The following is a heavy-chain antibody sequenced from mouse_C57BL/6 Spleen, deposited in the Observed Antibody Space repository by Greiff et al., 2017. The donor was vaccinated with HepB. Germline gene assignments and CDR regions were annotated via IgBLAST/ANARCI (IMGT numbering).Heavy chain of an antibody. J-gene: IGHJ2*01. D-gene: IGHD1-1*01. V-gene: IGHV1-42*01. Sequence: VQLQQSGPELVKPGASVKISCKASGYSFTGYYMNWVKQSPEKSLEWIGEINPSTGGTTYNQKFKAKATLTVDKSSSTAYMQLKSLTSEDSAVYYCARRDLHGYGSSDYFDYWGQGTTLTVSA. CDR3: ARRDLHGYGSSDYFDY. CDR1: GYSFTGYY. CDR2: INPSTGGT.